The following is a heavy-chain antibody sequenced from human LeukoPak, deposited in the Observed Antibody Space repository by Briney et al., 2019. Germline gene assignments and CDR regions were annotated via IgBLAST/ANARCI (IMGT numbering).Heavy chain of an antibody. Sequence: PSETLSLTCAVYGWSFSGYCWSWLRQSPGKGLEWIGEINNIGSTYYNPSLKSRVTISADTSKNQFSLNLTSVTAADTAVYYCARLRGRLRLTDVFELWGQGTSVTVSS. CDR1: GWSFSGYC. CDR2: INNIGST. CDR3: ARLRGRLRLTDVFEL. V-gene: IGHV4-34*01. J-gene: IGHJ3*01. D-gene: IGHD3-10*01.